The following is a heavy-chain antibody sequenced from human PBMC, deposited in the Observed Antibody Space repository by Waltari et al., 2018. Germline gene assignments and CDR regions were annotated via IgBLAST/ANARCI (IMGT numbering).Heavy chain of an antibody. CDR3: AKLGSLDAFDV. D-gene: IGHD6-19*01. V-gene: IGHV3-30*18. J-gene: IGHJ3*01. CDR1: GFTFSDFA. CDR2: ISADGSDK. Sequence: QVQLVESMGGVLQPGKSFRLPWTAPGFTFSDFAMHWVRQAPGKGLEWVAIISADGSDKFYGDSVRGRFTVSRDNSKNTLYLQMNSLTVYDTALYFCAKLGSLDAFDVWGQGTMFTVAS.